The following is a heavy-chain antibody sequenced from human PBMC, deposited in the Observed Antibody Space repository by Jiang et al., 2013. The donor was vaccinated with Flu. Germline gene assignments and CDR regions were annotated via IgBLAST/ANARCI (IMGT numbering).Heavy chain of an antibody. CDR3: AREAPDTYYFDH. J-gene: IGHJ4*02. CDR1: GFTFTTYY. CDR2: HPRGDST. D-gene: IGHD2-2*02. Sequence: SGAEVKKPGASVKVSCKASGFTFTTYYVHWVRQAPGQGLEWVGHPRGDSTTCAQKFQGRVAMTSDTSTSTVYMELSSLMSEDTAVYFCAREAPDTYYFDHWGQGTLVTVSS. V-gene: IGHV1-46*01.